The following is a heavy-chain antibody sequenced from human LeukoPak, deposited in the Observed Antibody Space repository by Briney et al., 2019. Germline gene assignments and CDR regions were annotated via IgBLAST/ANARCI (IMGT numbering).Heavy chain of an antibody. V-gene: IGHV3-23*01. J-gene: IGHJ4*02. D-gene: IGHD3-9*01. CDR2: ITGSGGST. CDR3: ANFAVIDSLPDY. Sequence: GGSLRLSCAASGFTFSTYAMSWVRQAPGKGQEWVSSITGSGGSTYYADSVKGRFTISTDNSKNTLYLQMNSLRAEDTAVYYCANFAVIDSLPDYWGQGTLVTVS. CDR1: GFTFSTYA.